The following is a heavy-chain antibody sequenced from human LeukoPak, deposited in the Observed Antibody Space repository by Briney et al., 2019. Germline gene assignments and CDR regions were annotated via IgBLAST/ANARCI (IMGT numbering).Heavy chain of an antibody. CDR3: ARETDDLDY. D-gene: IGHD1-1*01. J-gene: IGHJ4*02. V-gene: IGHV3-30-3*01. CDR2: ISYDGSNK. Sequence: PGGSLRLSCAASGFTFSGYPIHWVRQAPGKGLEWVAVISYDGSNKYYADSVKGRFTISRDNSKNSLYLQMNSLRAEDTAVYYCARETDDLDYWGQGTLVTVSS. CDR1: GFTFSGYP.